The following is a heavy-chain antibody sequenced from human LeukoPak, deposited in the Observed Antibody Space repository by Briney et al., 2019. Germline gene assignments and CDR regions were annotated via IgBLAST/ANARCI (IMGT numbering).Heavy chain of an antibody. D-gene: IGHD1-26*01. Sequence: GGSLRLSCAASGFTFSSYSMNWVRQAPGKGLEWVSSISSSSSYIYYADSVKGRFTISRDNAKNSLYLQMNSLRSEDTAVYYCASGSLRPGDDYWGQGTLVTVSS. CDR2: ISSSSSYI. CDR3: ASGSLRPGDDY. V-gene: IGHV3-21*04. CDR1: GFTFSSYS. J-gene: IGHJ4*02.